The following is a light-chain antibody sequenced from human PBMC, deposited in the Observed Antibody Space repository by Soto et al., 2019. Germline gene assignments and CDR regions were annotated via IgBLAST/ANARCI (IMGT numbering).Light chain of an antibody. CDR2: ATS. V-gene: IGKV1-6*01. CDR3: LQDYSYPRT. Sequence: AIQMTQSPSSLSASVGDRVTITCRASQDIRTELGWYQQKPGNAPKHLIYATSILQSGVPSRFSGIGSGTDFTLTISSLQPEDFATYYCLQDYSYPRTFGQGTKVEIK. CDR1: QDIRTE. J-gene: IGKJ1*01.